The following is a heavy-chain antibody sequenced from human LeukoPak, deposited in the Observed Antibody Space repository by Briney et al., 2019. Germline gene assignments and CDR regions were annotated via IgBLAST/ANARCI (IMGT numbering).Heavy chain of an antibody. V-gene: IGHV4-34*01. CDR2: INHSGST. Sequence: SETLSLTCAVYGGSFSGYYWSWIRQPPGKGLEWIGEINHSGSTNYNPSLKSRVTISVDTSKNQFSLKLSSVTAADTAVYYCAREQYCSSTSCFHNWFDPWGQGTLVTVSS. CDR1: GGSFSGYY. CDR3: AREQYCSSTSCFHNWFDP. J-gene: IGHJ5*02. D-gene: IGHD2-2*01.